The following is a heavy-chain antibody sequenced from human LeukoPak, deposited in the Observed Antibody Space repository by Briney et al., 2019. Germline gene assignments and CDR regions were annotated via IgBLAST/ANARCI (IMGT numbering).Heavy chain of an antibody. CDR3: ARDQGYYYDSSGPNWFDP. V-gene: IGHV1-18*01. CDR2: ISAYNGNT. CDR1: GYTFTSYG. J-gene: IGHJ5*02. Sequence: GASVKVSCKASGYTFTSYGISWVRQAPGQGLERMGWISAYNGNTNYAQKLEGRVIMTTDTSTSTAYIEPSSLRSDDTAVYYCARDQGYYYDSSGPNWFDPWGQGTLVTVSS. D-gene: IGHD3-22*01.